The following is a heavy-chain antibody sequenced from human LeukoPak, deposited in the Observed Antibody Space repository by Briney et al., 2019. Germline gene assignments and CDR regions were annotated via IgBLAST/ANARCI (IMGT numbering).Heavy chain of an antibody. D-gene: IGHD3-10*01. CDR3: ARVWTPGYGSGSLSVSMDV. Sequence: GASVKVSCKASGYTFTGYYMHWVRQAPGLGLEWMGWINPNSGGTNYAQKFQGRVTMTRDTSISTAYMELSRLRSDDTAVYYCARVWTPGYGSGSLSVSMDVWGQGTTVTVSS. J-gene: IGHJ6*02. V-gene: IGHV1-2*02. CDR2: INPNSGGT. CDR1: GYTFTGYY.